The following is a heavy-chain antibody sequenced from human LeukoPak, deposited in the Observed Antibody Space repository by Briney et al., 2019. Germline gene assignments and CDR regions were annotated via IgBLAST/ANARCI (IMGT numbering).Heavy chain of an antibody. D-gene: IGHD1-26*01. J-gene: IGHJ6*03. CDR1: GFTFSSYN. CDR2: ITSGSSHI. Sequence: GGSLRLSCAASGFTFSSYNMNWVRQTPGQGLEWVSSITSGSSHIYYADSVKGRFTISRDNAKSSLYLQMNSLRAEDTAVYYCARDPYSGSYGADYYYYMAVWGKGTTVTISS. CDR3: ARDPYSGSYGADYYYYMAV. V-gene: IGHV3-21*01.